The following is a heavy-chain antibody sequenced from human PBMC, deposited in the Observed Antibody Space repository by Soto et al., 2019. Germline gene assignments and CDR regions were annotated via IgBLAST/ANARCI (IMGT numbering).Heavy chain of an antibody. V-gene: IGHV2-5*02. CDR2: IYWDDYK. Sequence: QITLKESGPSLVKPTQTLTLTCTFSGFSLSTSGVGVGWFRQPPGKALEWLAVIYWDDYKHYSPSLKSRLTITKDTSKNQVVLTMTNMDPVGTATYYCARKGYGDYPIDYWGQGTLVTVSS. J-gene: IGHJ4*02. CDR1: GFSLSTSGVG. D-gene: IGHD4-17*01. CDR3: ARKGYGDYPIDY.